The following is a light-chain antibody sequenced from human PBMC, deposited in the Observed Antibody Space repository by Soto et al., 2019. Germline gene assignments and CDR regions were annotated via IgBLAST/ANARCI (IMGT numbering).Light chain of an antibody. Sequence: EIVMTQSLATLSVSPGERATLSCRASQSVSNNLAWYQKKPGQAPRLLIYGASTRATGIPARFSGSGSGTEFTLTISSLQSEDFAFYYCQQYNNWCTFGQGTRVDIK. J-gene: IGKJ1*01. CDR3: QQYNNWCT. V-gene: IGKV3-15*01. CDR2: GAS. CDR1: QSVSNN.